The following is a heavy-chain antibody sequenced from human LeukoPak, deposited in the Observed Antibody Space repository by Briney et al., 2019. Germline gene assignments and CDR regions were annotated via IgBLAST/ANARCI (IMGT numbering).Heavy chain of an antibody. J-gene: IGHJ5*02. CDR2: FHRGRI. CDR3: ARAPSSYESGNGYPNLGWLDP. D-gene: IGHD5-24*01. CDR1: GYPIGLDYY. Sequence: ASETLSLTCKVSGYPIGLDYYWVWIRQAPGRGLQWIGGFHRGRIQYNSALKSRVTISIDSSKNQFSLRMWPVTAADTAFYFCARAPSSYESGNGYPNLGWLDPWGQGALVTVSS. V-gene: IGHV4-38-2*02.